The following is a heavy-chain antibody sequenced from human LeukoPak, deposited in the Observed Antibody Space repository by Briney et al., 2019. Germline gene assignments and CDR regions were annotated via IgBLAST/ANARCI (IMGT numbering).Heavy chain of an antibody. V-gene: IGHV3-33*01. J-gene: IGHJ4*02. CDR3: ARGADELLSRLFDY. CDR2: IWYDGSNK. CDR1: GFTFSSYG. D-gene: IGHD2-2*01. Sequence: GGSLRLSCAASGFTFSSYGMHWVRQAPGKGLEGVAVIWYDGSNKYYADSVKGRFTISRDNSKNTLYLQMNSLRAEDTAVYYCARGADELLSRLFDYWGQGALVTVSS.